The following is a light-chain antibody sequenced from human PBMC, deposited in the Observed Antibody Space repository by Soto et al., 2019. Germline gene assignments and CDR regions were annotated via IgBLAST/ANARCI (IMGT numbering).Light chain of an antibody. CDR2: AAS. CDR3: QQSFSTLWT. V-gene: IGKV1-6*01. CDR1: QGMRND. Sequence: AIKMTQSPYPESQSVGATLNIICXASQGMRNDLGWYQQKPGKAPKLLIYAASSLQSGVPSRFSGSGSGTDFTLTISGLQPEDFATYYCQQSFSTLWTFGQGTKVDI. J-gene: IGKJ1*01.